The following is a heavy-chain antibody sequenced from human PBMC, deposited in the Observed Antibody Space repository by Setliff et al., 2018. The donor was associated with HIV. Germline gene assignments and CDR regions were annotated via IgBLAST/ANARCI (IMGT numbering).Heavy chain of an antibody. CDR2: IIPILGIA. V-gene: IGHV1-69*10. CDR3: ARDLTGEDAFDI. CDR1: GGTFSSYA. J-gene: IGHJ3*02. D-gene: IGHD7-27*01. Sequence: SVKVSCRASGGTFSSYAISWVRQAPGQGLEWMGGIIPILGIANYAQKFQGRVTITADKSTSTAYMELSSLRSEDTAVYYCARDLTGEDAFDIWGQGTMVTVS.